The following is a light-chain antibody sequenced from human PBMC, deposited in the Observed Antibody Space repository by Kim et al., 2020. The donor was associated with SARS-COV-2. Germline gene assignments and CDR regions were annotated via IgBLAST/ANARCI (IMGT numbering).Light chain of an antibody. CDR3: QQLEYYPIT. V-gene: IGKV1-9*01. CDR2: AAS. CDR1: QGIGSY. Sequence: ASVENRVTITCRASQGIGSYLAWYQQKPGKAPKLLIYAASTLQSGVPSRFSGSGSESDFTLTITSLQPEDFATYYCQQLEYYPITFGQGTRLEIK. J-gene: IGKJ5*01.